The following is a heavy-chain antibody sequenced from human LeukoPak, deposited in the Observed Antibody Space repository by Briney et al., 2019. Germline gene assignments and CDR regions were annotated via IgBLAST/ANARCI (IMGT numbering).Heavy chain of an antibody. V-gene: IGHV1-46*01. D-gene: IGHD3-10*01. CDR2: INPSGGHT. J-gene: IGHJ4*02. CDR1: GYTFTTYY. CDR3: ARDAPYYYGEGGGFDY. Sequence: GAPVKVSCKASGYTFTTYYIHWVRQAPGQGLEWMGKINPSGGHTDYAQKFQGRVTMTRDTSTSTVYMELSSLRSEDTAVYYCARDAPYYYGEGGGFDYWGQGTLVTVSS.